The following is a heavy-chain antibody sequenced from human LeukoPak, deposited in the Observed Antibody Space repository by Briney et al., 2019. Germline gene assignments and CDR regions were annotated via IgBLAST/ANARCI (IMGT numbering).Heavy chain of an antibody. CDR1: GFTFSSYS. J-gene: IGHJ6*02. CDR3: ARDRSFYFYYGMDV. CDR2: ISYDGNNE. Sequence: PGGSLRLSCAASGFTFSSYSMHWVRKAPGKGLEWVAVISYDGNNEYYADSVKGRFTISRDNSKNTLYLQMNSLRAEDTAVYYCARDRSFYFYYGMDVWGQGTTVTVSS. V-gene: IGHV3-30-3*01. D-gene: IGHD3-16*02.